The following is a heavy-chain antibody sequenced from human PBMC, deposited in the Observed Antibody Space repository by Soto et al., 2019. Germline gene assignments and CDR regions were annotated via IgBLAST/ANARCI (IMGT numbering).Heavy chain of an antibody. CDR2: ISNRGDT. CDR1: GFIVRDTY. CDR3: AREPRYCRGGSCSITGDAYDI. D-gene: IGHD2-15*01. J-gene: IGHJ3*02. V-gene: IGHV3-66*01. Sequence: EVQLVESGGGLVQPGGSLRLSCTASGFIVRDTYVNWVRQAPGKGLEWVSVISNRGDTHYADSVRGRFSLSRDLSDNTLHLQMNNLRVEDTAVYYCAREPRYCRGGSCSITGDAYDIWGQGTMVTVSS.